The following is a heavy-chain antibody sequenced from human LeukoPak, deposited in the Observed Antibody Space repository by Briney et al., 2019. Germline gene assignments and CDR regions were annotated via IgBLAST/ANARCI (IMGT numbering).Heavy chain of an antibody. CDR1: GGSISSSSYY. J-gene: IGHJ6*03. D-gene: IGHD3-10*01. V-gene: IGHV4-39*07. Sequence: SETLSLTCTVSGGSISSSSYYWGWIRQPPGKGLEWIGSIYHSGSTYYNPSLKSRVTISVDTSKNQFSLKLSSVTAADTAVYYCARDILWFGELTYYYYYYYMDVWGKGTTVTVSS. CDR3: ARDILWFGELTYYYYYYYMDV. CDR2: IYHSGST.